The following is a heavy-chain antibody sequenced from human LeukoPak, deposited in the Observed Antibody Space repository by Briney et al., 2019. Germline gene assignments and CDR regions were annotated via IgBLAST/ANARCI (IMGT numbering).Heavy chain of an antibody. D-gene: IGHD6-19*01. CDR3: ARASGGYSSGWYNNWFDP. CDR2: INPNSGGT. Sequence: ASVKVSCKASGYTFTSYGVSWVRQAPGQGLEWMGWINPNSGGTNYAQKFQGRVTMTRDTSISTAYMELSRLRSDDTAVYYCARASGGYSSGWYNNWFDPWGQGTLVTVSS. V-gene: IGHV1-2*02. CDR1: GYTFTSYG. J-gene: IGHJ5*02.